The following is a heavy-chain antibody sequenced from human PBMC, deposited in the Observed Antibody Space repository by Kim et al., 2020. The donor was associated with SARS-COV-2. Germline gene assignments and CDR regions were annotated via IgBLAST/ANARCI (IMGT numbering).Heavy chain of an antibody. V-gene: IGHV3-15*01. J-gene: IGHJ6*02. CDR3: TTALCGIVVVPAAIPVFCSDSYYYYGMDV. Sequence: GGSLRLSCAASGFTFSNAWMSWVRQAPGKGLEWVGRIKSKTDGGTTDYAAPVKGRFTISRDDSKNTLYLQMNSLKTEDTAVYYCTTALCGIVVVPAAIPVFCSDSYYYYGMDVWGQGTTVTVSS. CDR1: GFTFSNAW. CDR2: IKSKTDGGTT. D-gene: IGHD2-2*02.